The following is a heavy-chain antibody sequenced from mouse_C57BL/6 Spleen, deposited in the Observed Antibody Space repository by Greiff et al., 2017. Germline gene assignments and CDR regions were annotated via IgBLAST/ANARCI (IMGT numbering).Heavy chain of an antibody. V-gene: IGHV5-17*01. Sequence: EVKVVESGGGLVKPGGSLKLSCAASGFTFSDYGMHWVRQAPEKGLEWVAYISSGSSTIYYADTVKGRCTISRDNAKNTLFLQMTSLRSEDTAMYYCARDLPFDYWGQGTTLTVSS. D-gene: IGHD2-1*01. CDR1: GFTFSDYG. CDR2: ISSGSSTI. CDR3: ARDLPFDY. J-gene: IGHJ2*01.